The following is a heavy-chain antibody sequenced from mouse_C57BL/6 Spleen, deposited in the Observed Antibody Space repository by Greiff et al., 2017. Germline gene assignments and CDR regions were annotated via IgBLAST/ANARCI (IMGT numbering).Heavy chain of an antibody. CDR2: ISYDGSN. D-gene: IGHD2-1*01. J-gene: IGHJ2*01. Sequence: EVQLQESGPGLVKPSQSLSLTCSVTGYSITSGYYWNWIRQFPGNKLEWMGYISYDGSNNYNPSLKNRISITRDTSKNQFFLKLNSVTTEDTATYDCARRGGNYCFDYWGQGTTLTVSS. CDR3: ARRGGNYCFDY. CDR1: GYSITSGYY. V-gene: IGHV3-6*01.